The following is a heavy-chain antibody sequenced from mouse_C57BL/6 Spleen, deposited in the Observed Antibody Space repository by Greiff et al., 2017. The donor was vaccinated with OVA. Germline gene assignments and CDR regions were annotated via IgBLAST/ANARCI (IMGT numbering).Heavy chain of an antibody. D-gene: IGHD2-5*01. CDR2: IYPGSGST. CDR3: ARWGDYSNWYFDV. J-gene: IGHJ1*03. V-gene: IGHV1-55*01. CDR1: GYTFTSYW. Sequence: LQQPGAELVKPGASVKMSCKASGYTFTSYWITWVKQRPGQGLEWIGDIYPGSGSTNYNEKFKSKATLTVDTSSSTAYMQLSSLTSEDSAVYYCARWGDYSNWYFDVWGTGTTVTVSS.